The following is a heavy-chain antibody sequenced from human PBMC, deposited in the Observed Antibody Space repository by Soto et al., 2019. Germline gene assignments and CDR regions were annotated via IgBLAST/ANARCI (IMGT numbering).Heavy chain of an antibody. D-gene: IGHD6-13*01. Sequence: SETLSLTCAVYGGSFSGYYWSWIRQSPGKGLEWIGEINHSGTTNYNPSLKSRITISVDTSKNQFSLRLTSVTAADTAVYYCARLRIPAAGSSWGQGTLVTVPQ. CDR3: ARLRIPAAGSS. V-gene: IGHV4-34*09. CDR1: GGSFSGYY. J-gene: IGHJ4*02. CDR2: INHSGTT.